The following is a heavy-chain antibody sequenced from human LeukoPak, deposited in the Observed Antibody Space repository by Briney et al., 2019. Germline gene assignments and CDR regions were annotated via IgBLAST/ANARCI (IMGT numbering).Heavy chain of an antibody. CDR3: DVGAGLYYYDSSGYQRY. J-gene: IGHJ4*02. CDR1: GFTFSSYG. V-gene: IGHV3-30*03. D-gene: IGHD3-22*01. CDR2: ISYDGSNK. Sequence: GGSLRLSCAASGFTFSSYGMHWVRQAPGKGLEWVAVISYDGSNKYYADSVKGRFTISRDNSKNPLYLQMNSLRAEATAVYYCDVGAGLYYYDSSGYQRYWGQGTLVTVSS.